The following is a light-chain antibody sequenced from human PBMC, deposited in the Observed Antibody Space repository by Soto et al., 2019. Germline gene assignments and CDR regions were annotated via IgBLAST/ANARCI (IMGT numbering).Light chain of an antibody. CDR2: EVS. Sequence: QSVLTQPASVSGSPGQSITISCTGTSSDVGGYNYVSWYQQHPGKAPKLMIYEVSNRPSGVSNRFSGSKSCNTASLTISGLQGEDEADYYCSSYTSSSTRVFGGGTKLTVL. CDR3: SSYTSSSTRV. CDR1: SSDVGGYNY. V-gene: IGLV2-14*01. J-gene: IGLJ3*02.